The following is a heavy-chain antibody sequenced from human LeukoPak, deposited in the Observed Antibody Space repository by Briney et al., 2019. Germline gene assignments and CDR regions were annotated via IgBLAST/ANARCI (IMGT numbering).Heavy chain of an antibody. CDR2: INSDGSST. CDR1: GFTFSSYW. CDR3: ARVEVAAAFDY. V-gene: IGHV3-74*01. J-gene: IGHJ4*02. D-gene: IGHD6-13*01. Sequence: SGGSLRLSCAASGFTFSSYWMHWVRQAPGKGLVWVSRINSDGSSTSYADSVKGRFTISRDNAKNTLYLQMNSLRAEDTAVYYCARVEVAAAFDYWGQGTLVTVSS.